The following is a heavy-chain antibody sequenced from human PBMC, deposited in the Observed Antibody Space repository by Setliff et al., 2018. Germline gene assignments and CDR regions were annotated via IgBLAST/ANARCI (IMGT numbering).Heavy chain of an antibody. CDR2: IRSKAHSGTT. J-gene: IGHJ4*02. V-gene: IGHV3-49*04. CDR3: TRDFWPESSGFAFGQ. D-gene: IGHD3-22*01. CDR1: GFTFGDYV. Sequence: GGSLRLSCTTSGFTFGDYVMSWVRQAPGKGLEWVGIIRSKAHSGTTEYAASVKGRFTISRDDSKSIAYLRMNSLKIEDTAVYYCTRDFWPESSGFAFGQWGQGTLVTVSS.